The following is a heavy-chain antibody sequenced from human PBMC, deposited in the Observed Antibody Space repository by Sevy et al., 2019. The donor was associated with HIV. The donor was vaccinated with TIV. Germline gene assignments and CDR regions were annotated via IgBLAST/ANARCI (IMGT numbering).Heavy chain of an antibody. CDR3: AREGGHTSAWTPGKY. D-gene: IGHD6-19*01. CDR1: GFSFNTHA. Sequence: GGSLRLSCAASGFSFNTHAMHWVRQAPGKGLDWVALISYDGSCKYYADSVKGRFTVSRADSKNTLYLQMNSRGPEDSAVYYCAREGGHTSAWTPGKYWGQGTQVTVSS. J-gene: IGHJ4*02. CDR2: ISYDGSCK. V-gene: IGHV3-30-3*01.